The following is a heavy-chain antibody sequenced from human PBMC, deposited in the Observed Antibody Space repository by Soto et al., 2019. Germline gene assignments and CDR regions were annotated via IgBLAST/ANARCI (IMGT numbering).Heavy chain of an antibody. D-gene: IGHD3-9*01. J-gene: IGHJ4*02. CDR3: ARIQSAYYKVISFSCDC. Sequence: QVQLQESGPGLVKPSQTLSLTCSVSGGSISSGGYYWSWIRQLPGKGLEWIGFIYFSGSSYYNPSLPRRFIISLDTSKIRCSLRLDSLTAADTPVYSCARIQSAYYKVISFSCDCWGRGTPVTVSS. CDR2: IYFSGSS. V-gene: IGHV4-31*03. CDR1: GGSISSGGYY.